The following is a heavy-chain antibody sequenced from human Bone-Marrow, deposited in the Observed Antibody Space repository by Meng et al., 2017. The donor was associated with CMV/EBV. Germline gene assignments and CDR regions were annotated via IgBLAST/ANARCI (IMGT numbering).Heavy chain of an antibody. Sequence: SETLSLTCTVSGGSISSSSYYWGWIRQPPGKGLEWIGSIYYSGSTYYNPSLKSRVTISVDTSKNQFSLKLSSVTAADTAVYYCAREPPLADTPQYYSNYWGQGKLVNVSS. CDR2: IYYSGST. CDR1: GGSISSSSYY. CDR3: AREPPLADTPQYYSNY. V-gene: IGHV4-39*02. J-gene: IGHJ4*02. D-gene: IGHD2-15*01.